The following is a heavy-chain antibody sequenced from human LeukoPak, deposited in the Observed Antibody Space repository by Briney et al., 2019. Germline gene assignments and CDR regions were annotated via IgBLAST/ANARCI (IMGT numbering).Heavy chain of an antibody. V-gene: IGHV4-59*01. CDR3: ARDTYSSSWLRYNWFDP. D-gene: IGHD6-13*01. Sequence: SETLSLTCTVSGGSISSYYWSWIRQPPGKGLEWIGYIYYSGSTNYNPSLKSRVTISVDTSKNQFSLKLSSVTAADTAVYYCARDTYSSSWLRYNWFDPWGQGTLVTVSS. J-gene: IGHJ5*02. CDR1: GGSISSYY. CDR2: IYYSGST.